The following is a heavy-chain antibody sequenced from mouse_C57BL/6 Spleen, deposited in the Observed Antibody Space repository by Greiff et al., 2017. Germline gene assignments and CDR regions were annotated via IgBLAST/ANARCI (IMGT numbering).Heavy chain of an antibody. CDR1: GYTFTSYW. J-gene: IGHJ2*01. Sequence: QVQLQQPGAELVRPGSSVKLSCKASGYTFTSYWMHWVKQRPIQGLEWIGNIDPSDSETHYNQKFKDKATLTVDKSSSTAYMQLSSLTSEDSAVYYCARRLLTTPVGVYFDYWGQGTTLTVSS. CDR3: ARRLLTTPVGVYFDY. CDR2: IDPSDSET. D-gene: IGHD1-1*01. V-gene: IGHV1-52*01.